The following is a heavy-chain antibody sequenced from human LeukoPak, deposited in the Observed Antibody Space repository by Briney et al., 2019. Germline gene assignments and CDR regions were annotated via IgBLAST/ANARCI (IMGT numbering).Heavy chain of an antibody. CDR1: GGSISSSSYY. J-gene: IGHJ4*02. CDR3: ATEHSGWYPPTRPFDY. CDR2: IYYSGRT. Sequence: SETLSLTCTVSGGSISSSSYYWGWIRQPPGKGLEWIGSIYYSGRTYYNPSLKSRVTISVDTSKNQFSLKLSSVTAADTAVYYCATEHSGWYPPTRPFDYWGQGTLVTVSS. D-gene: IGHD6-19*01. V-gene: IGHV4-39*01.